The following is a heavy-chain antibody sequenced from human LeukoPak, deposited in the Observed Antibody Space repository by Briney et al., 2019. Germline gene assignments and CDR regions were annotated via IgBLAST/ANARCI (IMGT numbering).Heavy chain of an antibody. CDR2: ILTKTDGGAT. D-gene: IGHD1-1*01. V-gene: IGHV3-15*01. CDR1: GFTFANAR. Sequence: GGSLRLSCAASGFTFANARMTWVREAPGMGLEWVGRILTKTDGGATDYAAPVKGRFSISRDDSENTLYLQMNSLRTEDTAVYYCTTANGYNWNDYWGQGALVTVSS. J-gene: IGHJ4*02. CDR3: TTANGYNWNDY.